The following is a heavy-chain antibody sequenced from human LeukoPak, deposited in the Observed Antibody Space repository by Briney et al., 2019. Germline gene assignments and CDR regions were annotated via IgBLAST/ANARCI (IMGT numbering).Heavy chain of an antibody. J-gene: IGHJ4*02. V-gene: IGHV3-7*03. CDR2: IKQDGSDK. D-gene: IGHD3-22*01. CDR1: GFSFSVYW. Sequence: RTGGSLRLSCAASGFSFSVYWMSWVRQTPGKGLQWVANIKQDGSDKNYVDSVRGRFTISRDNSKNTLYLQMNSLRAEDTAVYYCAKDRDSSGYFDYWGQGTLVTVSS. CDR3: AKDRDSSGYFDY.